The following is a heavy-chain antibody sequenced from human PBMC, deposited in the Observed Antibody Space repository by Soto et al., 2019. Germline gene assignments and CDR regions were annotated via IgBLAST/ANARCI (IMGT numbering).Heavy chain of an antibody. V-gene: IGHV1-2*04. Sequence: ASVKVSCKASGYTFTGYYMHWVRQAPGQGLEWMGWINPNSGGTNYAQKFQGWVTVTRDTSISTAYMELSRLRSDDTAVYYCARGGGGYGYYYYYTDVWGKGTTVTVSS. J-gene: IGHJ6*03. CDR3: ARGGGGYGYYYYYTDV. CDR2: INPNSGGT. D-gene: IGHD5-12*01. CDR1: GYTFTGYY.